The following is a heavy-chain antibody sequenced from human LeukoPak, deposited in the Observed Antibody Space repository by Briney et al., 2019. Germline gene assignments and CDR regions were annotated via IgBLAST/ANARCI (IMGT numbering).Heavy chain of an antibody. Sequence: GGSLRLSCTASGFTFGDYAMSWFRQAPGKGLEWVGFIRSKAYGGTTEYAASVKGRFTISRDDSKSIAYLQMNSLKTEDTAVYYCTRDAYSSSWLMDAFDIWGQGTMVTVSS. CDR3: TRDAYSSSWLMDAFDI. J-gene: IGHJ3*02. V-gene: IGHV3-49*03. CDR1: GFTFGDYA. D-gene: IGHD6-13*01. CDR2: IRSKAYGGTT.